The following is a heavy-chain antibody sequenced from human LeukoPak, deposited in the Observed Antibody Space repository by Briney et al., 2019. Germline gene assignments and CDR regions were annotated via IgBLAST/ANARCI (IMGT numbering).Heavy chain of an antibody. J-gene: IGHJ4*02. CDR3: AQGQLVYFDY. Sequence: SETLSLTCTVSGGSISSGYYWGWIRQPPGKGLEWIGSIYHSGSTYYNPSLKSRVTISVDTSKNQFSLKLSSVTAADTAVYYCAQGQLVYFDYWGQGTLVTVSS. V-gene: IGHV4-38-2*02. D-gene: IGHD6-6*01. CDR1: GGSISSGYY. CDR2: IYHSGST.